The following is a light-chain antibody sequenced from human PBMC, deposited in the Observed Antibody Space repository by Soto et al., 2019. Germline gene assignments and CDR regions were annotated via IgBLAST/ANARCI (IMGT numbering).Light chain of an antibody. V-gene: IGKV3D-20*02. J-gene: IGKJ5*01. CDR3: QQRSNWPPT. CDR2: GAS. CDR1: QSVSSNF. Sequence: EIVLTQSPCTLSLYPGDRATLSCRASQSVSSNFLAWYQQKPGQAPRLLIYGASSRATGIPDRFSGSGSGTDFTLTISSLQPEDSAVYYCQQRSNWPPTFGQGTRLEIK.